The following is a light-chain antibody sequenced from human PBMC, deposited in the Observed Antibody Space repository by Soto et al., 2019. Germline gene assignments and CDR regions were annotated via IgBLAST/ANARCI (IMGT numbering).Light chain of an antibody. V-gene: IGKV3-15*01. CDR3: QQYNNWPRT. Sequence: MSLSPATVSVTQGERATLSCRASQSVSSNLAWYQQKPGQAPRLLIYDASTRATGFPARFSGSGSGTEFTLTISSLQSEDFAVYYCQQYNNWPRTFGQGTKVDIK. CDR2: DAS. J-gene: IGKJ1*01. CDR1: QSVSSN.